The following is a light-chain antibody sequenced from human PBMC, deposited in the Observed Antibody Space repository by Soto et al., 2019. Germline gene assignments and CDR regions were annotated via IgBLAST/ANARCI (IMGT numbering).Light chain of an antibody. V-gene: IGKV1-5*01. CDR3: LQDINYPWT. J-gene: IGKJ1*01. CDR2: GAS. CDR1: QSITKW. Sequence: DIQMTQSPSALSASVGDRVTITCRASQSITKWLAWYQQKPGKAPRLLIYGASNLQSGVPPRFSGSGSGTDFTLAISSLQPEDSATYYCLQDINYPWTFGQGTKVDIK.